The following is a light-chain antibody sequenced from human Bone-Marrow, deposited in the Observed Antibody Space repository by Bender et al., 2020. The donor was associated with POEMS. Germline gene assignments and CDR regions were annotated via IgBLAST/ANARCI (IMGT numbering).Light chain of an antibody. J-gene: IGLJ2*01. Sequence: SYEVTQPPSVSVSPGQTASITCSGDDLGDKYVAWYQQKPGPSPVLVIYQDTKRPSGIPERFSGSNSGNTATLTISGTQAMAEADYYCQAWDTYSVIFGGGTKLTVL. CDR3: QAWDTYSVI. V-gene: IGLV3-1*01. CDR1: DLGDKY. CDR2: QDT.